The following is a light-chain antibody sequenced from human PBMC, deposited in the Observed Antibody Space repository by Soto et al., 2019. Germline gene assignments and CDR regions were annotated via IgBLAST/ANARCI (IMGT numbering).Light chain of an antibody. CDR2: GAP. Sequence: EIVMTQSPATLSVSPGERATLSCRASQSVSSNLAWYQQKPCQAPRLLIYGAPTRATGIPARFSGSGSGTEFTLTISSLQSEDFAVYYCQQYNNWSPMAFGQGTKVEIK. CDR1: QSVSSN. CDR3: QQYNNWSPMA. J-gene: IGKJ1*01. V-gene: IGKV3-15*01.